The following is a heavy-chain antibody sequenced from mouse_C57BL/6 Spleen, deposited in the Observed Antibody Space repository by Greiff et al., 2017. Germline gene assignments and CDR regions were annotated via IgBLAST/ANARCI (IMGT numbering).Heavy chain of an antibody. CDR3: ARRGSYRNFDV. CDR2: INPNNGGT. D-gene: IGHD1-1*02. Sequence: EVQLQESGPELVKPGASVKIPCKASGYTFTDYNMDWVKQSHGKSLEWIGDINPNNGGTIYNQKFKGKATLTVDKSSSTAYMELRSLTSEDTAVYYCARRGSYRNFDVWGTGTTVTVSS. J-gene: IGHJ1*03. V-gene: IGHV1-18*01. CDR1: GYTFTDYN.